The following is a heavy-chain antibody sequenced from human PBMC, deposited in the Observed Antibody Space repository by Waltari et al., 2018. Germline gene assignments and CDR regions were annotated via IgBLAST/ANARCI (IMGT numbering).Heavy chain of an antibody. CDR1: GFGFCTKW. V-gene: IGHV3-7*01. Sequence: EVQLVESGGGLVQVGGSLRLSCGASGFGFCTKWISWVRQAPGKGLEWLANINQDGSEKYSVDSVKGRFTISRDNAKNSLFLQMNSLRAEDTAVYYCAKYDFWTGYSFDCWGQGTLVTVSS. CDR2: INQDGSEK. J-gene: IGHJ4*02. D-gene: IGHD3-3*01. CDR3: AKYDFWTGYSFDC.